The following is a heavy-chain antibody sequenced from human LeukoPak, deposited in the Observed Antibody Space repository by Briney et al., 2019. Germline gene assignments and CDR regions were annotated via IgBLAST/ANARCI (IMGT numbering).Heavy chain of an antibody. CDR1: GGSFSGYY. J-gene: IGHJ6*02. CDR2: INHSGST. D-gene: IGHD7-27*01. V-gene: IGHV4-34*01. CDR3: ARGRLFELGMGYYYYYYGMDV. Sequence: SETLSLTCAVYGGSFSGYYWSWIRQPPGKGLEWIGEINHSGSTNYNPSLKSRVTISVDTSKNQFSLKLSSVTAADTAVYYCARGRLFELGMGYYYYYYGMDVWGQGTTVTVSS.